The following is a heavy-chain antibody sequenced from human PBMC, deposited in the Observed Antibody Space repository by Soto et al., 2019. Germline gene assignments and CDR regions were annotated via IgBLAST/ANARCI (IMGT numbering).Heavy chain of an antibody. CDR1: GGSFSSYI. CDR2: IIPVLGVE. CDR3: XKXPNPGSATPSYYGMDV. D-gene: IGHD2-15*01. J-gene: IGHJ6*02. V-gene: IGHV1-69*02. Sequence: QVQLVQSGAEVKKPGSSVKVSCKASGGSFSSYIVXXXXXXXXXXXXXXXXIIPVLGVEYYAQKFQGRVTITADKSTSTAYMEXXSLRSXXXXXXXXXKXPNPGSATPSYYGMDVWGLGTTVTVS.